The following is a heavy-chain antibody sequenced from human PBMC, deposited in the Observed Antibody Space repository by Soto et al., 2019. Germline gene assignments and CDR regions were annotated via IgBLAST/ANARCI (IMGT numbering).Heavy chain of an antibody. V-gene: IGHV3-72*01. CDR2: TKNKANSYTT. D-gene: IGHD6-19*01. J-gene: IGHJ4*02. Sequence: EVQLVESGGGLVQPGGSLRLSCATSGFIFSDHYMDWVRQAPGKGLEWVGRTKNKANSYTTEYATSVNGRFSILRDDSKNSLHLQMNSLKTEDTAVYYCVRWKAGAPDYWGQGTLVTVSS. CDR1: GFIFSDHY. CDR3: VRWKAGAPDY.